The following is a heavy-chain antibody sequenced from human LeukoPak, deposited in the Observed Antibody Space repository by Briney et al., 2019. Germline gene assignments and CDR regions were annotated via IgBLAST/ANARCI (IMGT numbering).Heavy chain of an antibody. J-gene: IGHJ4*02. CDR3: ARDYCSGGTCYSGYSY. D-gene: IGHD2-15*01. CDR1: GFTVSSNY. Sequence: QPGGSLRLSCAASGFTVSSNYMSSVRPAPGKGLGWVSVIFSGVSTYYADSVKGRFTIPRDNSKNTLYLQMNSLRAEDTAVYYCARDYCSGGTCYSGYSYWGQGTLVTVSS. V-gene: IGHV3-53*01. CDR2: IFSGVST.